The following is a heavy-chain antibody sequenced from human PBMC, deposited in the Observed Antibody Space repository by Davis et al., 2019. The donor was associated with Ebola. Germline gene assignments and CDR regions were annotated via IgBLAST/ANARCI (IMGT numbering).Heavy chain of an antibody. CDR1: GGTFSSYT. D-gene: IGHD5-12*01. CDR3: ARGSAVSGYDHKSRFDY. Sequence: ASVKVSCKASGGTFSSYTVSWVRQAPGQGLEWMGWVSAYTGGTNYAQKFQGRVIMTTDTSTSTAYMELRSLRSDDTAVYYCARGSAVSGYDHKSRFDYWGRGTLVSVSS. J-gene: IGHJ4*02. CDR2: VSAYTGGT. V-gene: IGHV1-18*01.